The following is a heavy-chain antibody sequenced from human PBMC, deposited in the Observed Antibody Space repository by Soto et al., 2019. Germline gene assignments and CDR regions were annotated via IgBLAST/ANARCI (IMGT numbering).Heavy chain of an antibody. V-gene: IGHV3-11*01. CDR1: GFTFTDYY. J-gene: IGHJ6*02. CDR3: ARGLSPYGMDV. Sequence: GGSLRLSCAASGFTFTDYYMSWIRQAPGKGLEWVSYISISSNSIYYADSVKGRFTTSRDNAKKSLYLQMNSLRAEDTAVYYWARGLSPYGMDVWGQGTTVTSP. CDR2: ISISSNSI.